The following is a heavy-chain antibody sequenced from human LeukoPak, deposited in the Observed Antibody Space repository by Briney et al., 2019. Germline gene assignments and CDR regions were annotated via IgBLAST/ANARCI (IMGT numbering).Heavy chain of an antibody. J-gene: IGHJ5*02. CDR2: ISTSSRYI. Sequence: GGSLRLSCAASGFTLSTFDMNWVRQGPGKGLEWVSSISTSSRYIYYRDSVKGRFTISRDDAKNSLYLQMNSLTVEDTAVYYCARADCSGSTCYLRHSWFDPWGQGTLVTLSS. D-gene: IGHD2-2*01. CDR3: ARADCSGSTCYLRHSWFDP. V-gene: IGHV3-21*06. CDR1: GFTLSTFD.